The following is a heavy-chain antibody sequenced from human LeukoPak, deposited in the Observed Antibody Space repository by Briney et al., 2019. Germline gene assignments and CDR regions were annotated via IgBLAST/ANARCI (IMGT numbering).Heavy chain of an antibody. CDR1: GFTFTSSA. J-gene: IGHJ4*02. D-gene: IGHD6-19*01. CDR2: IVVGSGNT. V-gene: IGHV1-58*01. Sequence: SVKVSCKASGFTFTSSAVQWVRQARGQRLEWIGWIVVGSGNTNYAQKFQERVTITRDMSTSTAYMELSSLRSEDTAVYYCAVAVVAGVFDHWGQGILVTVSS. CDR3: AVAVVAGVFDH.